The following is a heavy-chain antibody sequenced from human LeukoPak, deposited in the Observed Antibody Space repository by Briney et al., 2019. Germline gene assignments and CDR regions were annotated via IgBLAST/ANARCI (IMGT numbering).Heavy chain of an antibody. CDR1: GGSISSSNW. V-gene: IGHV4-4*02. CDR3: ARAVYYYGSGSYYPSAYYFDY. Sequence: PSETLSLTCAVSGGSISSSNWWSWVRQPPGKGLEWIGEIYHSGSTNYNPSLKSRVTISVDRSKNQFSLKLSSVTAADTAVYYCARAVYYYGSGSYYPSAYYFDYWGQGTLVTVSS. D-gene: IGHD3-10*01. CDR2: IYHSGST. J-gene: IGHJ4*02.